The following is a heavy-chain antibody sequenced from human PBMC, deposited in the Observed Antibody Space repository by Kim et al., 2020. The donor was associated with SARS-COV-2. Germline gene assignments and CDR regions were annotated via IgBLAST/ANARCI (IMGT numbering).Heavy chain of an antibody. Sequence: GGSLRLSCAASGFTFSNTWMTWVRQAPGKGLEWVGRIKNKAQGATTDYAAPVKGRFTMSRDDSENTLYLQMNSLKIEDTAVYYCTTDATPTLSNYFDYWGQGTLVTVSS. CDR3: TTDATPTLSNYFDY. J-gene: IGHJ4*02. CDR2: IKNKAQGATT. V-gene: IGHV3-15*01. D-gene: IGHD2-15*01. CDR1: GFTFSNTW.